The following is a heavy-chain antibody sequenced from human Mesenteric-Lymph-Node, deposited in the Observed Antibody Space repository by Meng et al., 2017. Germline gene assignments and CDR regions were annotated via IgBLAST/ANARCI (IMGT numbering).Heavy chain of an antibody. Sequence: GESLKISCAASGFTFSSYAMHWVRQAPGKGLEWVSVVFRDETTYHAHSVKGRFTMSRDTSNNTVSLQMNSLRPEDTAVYYCATAAYLTGWTAERDYWGQGTQVTVSS. CDR1: GFTFSSYA. V-gene: IGHV3-NL1*01. CDR3: ATAAYLTGWTAERDY. D-gene: IGHD3/OR15-3a*01. CDR2: VFRDETT. J-gene: IGHJ4*02.